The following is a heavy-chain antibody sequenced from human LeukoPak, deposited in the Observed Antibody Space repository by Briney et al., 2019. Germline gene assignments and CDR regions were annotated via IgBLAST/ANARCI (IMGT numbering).Heavy chain of an antibody. CDR3: AGLPHYGGNSGYDY. CDR1: GFTFSIYA. J-gene: IGHJ4*02. Sequence: GSLGLSCAASGFTFSIYAMSWVRQAPGKWLEWVSAIGGSGGTAYYADSVKGRFTISRDNSKNTLYLHMNSLRAEDTAVYYCAGLPHYGGNSGYDYWGQGTLVTVSS. D-gene: IGHD4-23*01. CDR2: IGGSGGTA. V-gene: IGHV3-23*01.